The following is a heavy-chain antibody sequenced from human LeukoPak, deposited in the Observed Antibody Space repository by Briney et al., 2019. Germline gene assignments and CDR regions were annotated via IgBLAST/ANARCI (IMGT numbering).Heavy chain of an antibody. Sequence: GGSLRLSCAVSGFTFSDYYMSWIRQAPGKGLEWVSYISSSGSTIYYADSVKGRFTISRDNAKDSLYLQMNSLRAEDTAVYYCARDRVVITGDYFDYWGQGTLVTVSS. CDR2: ISSSGSTI. J-gene: IGHJ4*02. D-gene: IGHD3-22*01. V-gene: IGHV3-11*01. CDR1: GFTFSDYY. CDR3: ARDRVVITGDYFDY.